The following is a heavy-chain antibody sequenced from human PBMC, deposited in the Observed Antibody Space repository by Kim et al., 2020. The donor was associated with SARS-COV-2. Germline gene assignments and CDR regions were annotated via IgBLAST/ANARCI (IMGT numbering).Heavy chain of an antibody. CDR3: VREPNY. CDR2: GSPK. J-gene: IGHJ4*02. Sequence: GSPKKYADAVNGRFTVSRDNAKQSLSLQMNSLTPEDTAVYYCVREPNYWGQGTLVTVSS. V-gene: IGHV3-11*01.